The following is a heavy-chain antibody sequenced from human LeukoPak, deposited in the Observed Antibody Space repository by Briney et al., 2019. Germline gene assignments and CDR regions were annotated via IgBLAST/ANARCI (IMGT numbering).Heavy chain of an antibody. CDR3: ARDRAAVAYWYFDL. J-gene: IGHJ2*01. V-gene: IGHV3-53*01. D-gene: IGHD6-19*01. CDR2: IYSGGST. Sequence: GGSLRLSCAASGFTVSSNYMSWVRQAPGKGLEWVSVIYSGGSTYYADSVKGRFTISRDNSKNTLYLQMNNLRAEDTAVYYCARDRAAVAYWYFDLWGRGTLVTVSS. CDR1: GFTVSSNY.